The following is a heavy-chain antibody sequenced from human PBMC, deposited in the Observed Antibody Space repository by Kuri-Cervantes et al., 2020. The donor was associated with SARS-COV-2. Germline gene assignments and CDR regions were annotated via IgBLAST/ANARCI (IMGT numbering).Heavy chain of an antibody. CDR2: INPSGGST. V-gene: IGHV1-46*01. Sequence: ASVKVSCKASGYTFTSYYMHWVRQAPGQGLEWMGIINPSGGSTSYEQKFQGRVNMTRDTSTSTVYMELSSLRSEDTAMYYCARTNAGVGYCSSTSCGSWTSSNYYYGMDVWGQGTTVTVSS. CDR3: ARTNAGVGYCSSTSCGSWTSSNYYYGMDV. J-gene: IGHJ6*02. CDR1: GYTFTSYY. D-gene: IGHD2-2*01.